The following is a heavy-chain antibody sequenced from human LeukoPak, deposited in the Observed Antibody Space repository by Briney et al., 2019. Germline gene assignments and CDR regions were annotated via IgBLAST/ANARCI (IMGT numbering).Heavy chain of an antibody. CDR2: ISYDGSNK. CDR3: ARASSGLDY. V-gene: IGHV3-30-3*01. CDR1: GFTFSSYA. Sequence: GGSLRLSCAASGFTFSSYAMHWVRQDPGKGLEWVAVISYDGSNKYYADSVKGRFTISRDNSKNTLYLQMNSLRAEDTAVYYCARASSGLDYWGQGTLVTVSS. D-gene: IGHD3-22*01. J-gene: IGHJ4*02.